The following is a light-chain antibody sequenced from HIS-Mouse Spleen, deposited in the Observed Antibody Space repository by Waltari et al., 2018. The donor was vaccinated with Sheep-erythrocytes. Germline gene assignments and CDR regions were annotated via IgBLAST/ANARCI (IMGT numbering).Light chain of an antibody. Sequence: QSALTQPASVSGSPGQSITISCTGTSRYVGGYNFVSWYQQHQGKAPKLMIYEVSNRPSGVSNRFSDSKSGNTASLTISGLQAEDEADYYCSSYTSSSTLYVFGTGTKVTVL. V-gene: IGLV2-14*01. CDR2: EVS. CDR3: SSYTSSSTLYV. CDR1: SRYVGGYNF. J-gene: IGLJ1*01.